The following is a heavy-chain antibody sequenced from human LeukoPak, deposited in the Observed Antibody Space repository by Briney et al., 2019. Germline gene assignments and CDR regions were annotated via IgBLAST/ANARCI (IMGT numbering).Heavy chain of an antibody. CDR1: GGSISNYY. D-gene: IGHD3-3*01. J-gene: IGHJ4*02. CDR2: TYYSGNT. CDR3: ARAPKYDFWSGYSDY. V-gene: IGHV4-59*01. Sequence: SETLSLTCTVSGGSISNYYWYWMRQPPGKGLEWVGYTYYSGNTKYNPSLKSRVTISVDTSKNQFSLGLRSVTAADTAVYYCARAPKYDFWSGYSDYWGQGTLVTVSS.